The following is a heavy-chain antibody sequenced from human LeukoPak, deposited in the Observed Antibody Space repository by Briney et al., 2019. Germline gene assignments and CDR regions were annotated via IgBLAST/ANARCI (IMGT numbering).Heavy chain of an antibody. Sequence: GSLRLSCTVSGFTSGDYAMGWVRQAPGKGLEWVGLIRRKVSGATTEYAASVKGRFTISRDDSKSIAYLQTNSLKTEDTAMYYCTRNIYCSGGSCSYYFDYWGQGTLVTVSP. CDR3: TRNIYCSGGSCSYYFDY. D-gene: IGHD2-15*01. CDR1: GFTSGDYA. J-gene: IGHJ4*02. V-gene: IGHV3-49*04. CDR2: IRRKVSGATT.